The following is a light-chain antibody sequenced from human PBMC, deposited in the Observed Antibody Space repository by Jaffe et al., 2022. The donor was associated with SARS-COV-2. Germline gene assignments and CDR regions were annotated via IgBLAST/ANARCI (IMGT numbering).Light chain of an antibody. CDR2: QVT. J-gene: IGLJ3*02. CDR1: SSDVGGYKY. Sequence: QSALTQPPSASASPGQSVTISCTGTSSDVGGYKYVSWYQVRPGKAPRLIIYQVTKRPSGVPDRFSGSKSGNTASLTVSGLQAEDEADYYCNAYAGSNNLVFGGGTKVTVL. CDR3: NAYAGSNNLV. V-gene: IGLV2-8*01.